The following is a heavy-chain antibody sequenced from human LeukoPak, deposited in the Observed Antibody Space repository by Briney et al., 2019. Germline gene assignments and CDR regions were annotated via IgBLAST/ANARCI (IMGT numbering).Heavy chain of an antibody. CDR3: TTEIRLKGGAGIY. V-gene: IGHV3-15*01. J-gene: IGHJ4*02. CDR1: GFTFSNAW. CDR2: IKSKTDGGTT. Sequence: KSGGSLRLSCAASGFTFSNAWMSWVRQAPGKGLEWVGRIKSKTDGGTTDYAAPVKGRFTISRDDSKNTLYLQMNSLKTEDTAVYYCTTEIRLKGGAGIYWGQGTLVTVSS. D-gene: IGHD1-26*01.